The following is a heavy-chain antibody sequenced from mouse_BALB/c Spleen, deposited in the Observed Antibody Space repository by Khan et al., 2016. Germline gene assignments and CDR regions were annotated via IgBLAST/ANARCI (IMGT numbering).Heavy chain of an antibody. V-gene: IGHV9-3-1*01. Sequence: QIQLVQSGPELKKPGETVKISCKASGYTFTNFGINWVRQAPGKGLEWMAWINTNTGDTTYADDFKGRFAFSLETSASTAYLQINNLKNEDTATYFCATGITAVIVTRRHYWGQGTTLTVSS. CDR2: INTNTGDT. CDR1: GYTFTNFG. CDR3: ATGITAVIVTRRHY. J-gene: IGHJ2*01. D-gene: IGHD1-1*01.